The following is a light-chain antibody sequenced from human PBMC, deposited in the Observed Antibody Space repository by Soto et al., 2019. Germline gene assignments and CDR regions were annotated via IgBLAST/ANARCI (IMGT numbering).Light chain of an antibody. J-gene: IGLJ2*01. CDR3: QSYDISLSGTVV. Sequence: QPVLTQPPSVSGAPGQRVTISCTGSSSNIGAGYDVHWYQQLPGTAPKLLIYGNSNRPSGVPDRFSGSKSGTSASLAITGLQAEYEADYYCQSYDISLSGTVVFGGGTKLTV. CDR1: SSNIGAGYD. V-gene: IGLV1-40*01. CDR2: GNS.